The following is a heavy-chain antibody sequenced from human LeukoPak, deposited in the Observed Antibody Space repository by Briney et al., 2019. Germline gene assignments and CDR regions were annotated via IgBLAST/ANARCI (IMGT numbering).Heavy chain of an antibody. D-gene: IGHD3-10*01. CDR3: ARGSGRYYIY. J-gene: IGHJ4*02. CDR2: IREDGTEK. V-gene: IGHV3-7*01. CDR1: GFTFSGAW. Sequence: GGSLRLSCTASGFTFSGAWMTWVRQAPGKGLEWVANIREDGTEKNYVDSVKGRFTISRDNAKNSLYLQMNSLRAEDTAVYYCARGSGRYYIYWGQGTLVTVSS.